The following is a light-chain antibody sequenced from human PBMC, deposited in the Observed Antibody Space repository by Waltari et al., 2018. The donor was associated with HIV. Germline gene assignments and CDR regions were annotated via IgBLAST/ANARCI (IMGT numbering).Light chain of an antibody. Sequence: QSPLTQPPSASGSPGQSVTISCTGTRTDVVSYYPLSWYQQHPGTAPKLMIYEVGNRPSGVSNRFSGSKSGNTASLTISGLQAEDEADYYCSSYTSSSTLVFGGGTKLTVL. V-gene: IGLV2-18*02. J-gene: IGLJ2*01. CDR3: SSYTSSSTLV. CDR1: RTDVVSYYP. CDR2: EVG.